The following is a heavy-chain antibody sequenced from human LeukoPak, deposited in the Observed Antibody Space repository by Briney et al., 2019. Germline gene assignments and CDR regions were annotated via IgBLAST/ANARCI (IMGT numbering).Heavy chain of an antibody. Sequence: SETLSLTCTVSGGSISSGDHYWSWIRQPPGKGLEWIGYIYYSGSTYYNPSLKSRVTISVDTSKNQFSLKLSSVTAADTAVYYCARVPDRGYYYYYMDVWGKGTTVTVSS. CDR1: GGSISSGDHY. CDR2: IYYSGST. CDR3: ARVPDRGYYYYYMDV. D-gene: IGHD3-10*01. V-gene: IGHV4-30-4*08. J-gene: IGHJ6*03.